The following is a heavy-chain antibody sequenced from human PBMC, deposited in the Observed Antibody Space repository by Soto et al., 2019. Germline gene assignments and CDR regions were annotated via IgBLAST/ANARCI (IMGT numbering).Heavy chain of an antibody. J-gene: IGHJ4*02. Sequence: EVQLLESGGDLVQPGGSLRLSCAASGFTFTSYAMSWIRQAPGKGLEWVSAITGGGDNTYYADSVKGRFTISRDNSKNTRYLQMNSPRAEDAAFYYCTQDGGSRDWLTVNWGQGTLVTVSS. V-gene: IGHV3-23*01. D-gene: IGHD3-9*01. CDR2: ITGGGDNT. CDR3: TQDGGSRDWLTVN. CDR1: GFTFTSYA.